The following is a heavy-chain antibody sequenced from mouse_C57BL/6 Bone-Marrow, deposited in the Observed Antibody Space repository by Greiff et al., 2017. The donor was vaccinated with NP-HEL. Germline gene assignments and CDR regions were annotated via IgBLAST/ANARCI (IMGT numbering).Heavy chain of an antibody. CDR1: GYSFTGYY. J-gene: IGHJ1*03. CDR3: ARERDYYGSSEYFDV. CDR2: INPSTGGT. D-gene: IGHD1-1*01. Sequence: VQLKESGPELVKPGASVKISCKASGYSFTGYYMNWVKQSPEKSLEWIGEINPSTGGTTYNQKFKAKATLTVDKSSSTAYMQLKSLTSEDSAVYYCARERDYYGSSEYFDVWGTGTTVTVSS. V-gene: IGHV1-42*01.